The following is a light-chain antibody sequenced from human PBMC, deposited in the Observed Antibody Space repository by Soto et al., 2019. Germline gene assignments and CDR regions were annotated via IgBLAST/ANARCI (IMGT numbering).Light chain of an antibody. CDR2: DVS. V-gene: IGLV2-14*03. CDR1: SSDVGAYNF. Sequence: QSVLAQPASVSGSPGLSITISCTGTSSDVGAYNFGSWYQQHPDKAPKLMIFDVSNRPSGVSNRFSGSKSGNTASLTISGLQSEDEAEYYCGSYTTSSNYVFGTGTKVTVL. J-gene: IGLJ1*01. CDR3: GSYTTSSNYV.